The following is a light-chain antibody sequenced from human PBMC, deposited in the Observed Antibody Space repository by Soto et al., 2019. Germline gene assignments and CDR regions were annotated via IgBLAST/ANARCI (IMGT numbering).Light chain of an antibody. J-gene: IGKJ3*01. CDR2: AAS. CDR3: QKYNNVPFA. CDR1: QGISTS. Sequence: DIPMTQSPSSLSASVGDRVSITCRTSQGISTSLAWYQHKPGKVPNLLISAASTLQSGVPSRFSGSGSGTDFTLTISSLQPEDVATYYCQKYNNVPFAFGPGTKVDNK. V-gene: IGKV1-27*01.